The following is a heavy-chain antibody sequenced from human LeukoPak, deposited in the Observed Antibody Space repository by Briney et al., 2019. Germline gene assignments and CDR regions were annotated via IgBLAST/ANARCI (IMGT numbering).Heavy chain of an antibody. Sequence: PGGSLRLSCVASGFTFSGYWMHWVRQAPGMGLVWVSRLNSDGTTINYADSVKDRFTISRDNAKNTVYLQMSGLRDDDTALYFCVRGAGGPRNYVLDYWGQGALVSVSS. CDR2: LNSDGTTI. J-gene: IGHJ4*02. CDR1: GFTFSGYW. D-gene: IGHD3-10*02. CDR3: VRGAGGPRNYVLDY. V-gene: IGHV3-74*01.